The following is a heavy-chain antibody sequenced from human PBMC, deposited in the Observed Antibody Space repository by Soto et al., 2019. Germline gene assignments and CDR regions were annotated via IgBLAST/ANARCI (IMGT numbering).Heavy chain of an antibody. Sequence: QLQLQESGPGLVKPSETLSLTCTVSGGSISSSSYYWGWIRQPPGKGLEWIGSIYYSGSTYYNPSLRGRVTISVDTSKNQFSLKLSSVTAADTAVYYCARHAYYYDSSGYFGYYFDYWGQGTLVTVSS. J-gene: IGHJ4*02. CDR3: ARHAYYYDSSGYFGYYFDY. D-gene: IGHD3-22*01. CDR1: GGSISSSSYY. V-gene: IGHV4-39*01. CDR2: IYYSGST.